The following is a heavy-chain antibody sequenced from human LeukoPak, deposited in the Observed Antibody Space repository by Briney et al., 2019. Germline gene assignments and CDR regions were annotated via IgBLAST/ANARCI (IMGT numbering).Heavy chain of an antibody. J-gene: IGHJ4*02. Sequence: SETLSLTCAVYGGSFSGYYWSWIRQPPGKGLEWIGEINHSGSTNYNPSLKSRVTISVDTSKNQFSLKLSSVTAADTAVYYCARHMEADIVATIDYWGQGTLVTVSS. D-gene: IGHD5-12*01. CDR3: ARHMEADIVATIDY. CDR2: INHSGST. V-gene: IGHV4-34*01. CDR1: GGSFSGYY.